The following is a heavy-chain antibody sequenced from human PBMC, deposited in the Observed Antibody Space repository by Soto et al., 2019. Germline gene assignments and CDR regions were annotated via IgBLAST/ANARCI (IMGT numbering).Heavy chain of an antibody. Sequence: ASVKGSCKSSGYTFTGYYIHWVRQAPGQGLEWMGWVNPNSGGTNYAQKFQGWVTMTRDTSISTAYMELSRLRSDDTAVYYCVTSRVSIAVAGETEYYFDYWGQGTLVTVSS. CDR3: VTSRVSIAVAGETEYYFDY. V-gene: IGHV1-2*04. D-gene: IGHD6-19*01. J-gene: IGHJ4*02. CDR1: GYTFTGYY. CDR2: VNPNSGGT.